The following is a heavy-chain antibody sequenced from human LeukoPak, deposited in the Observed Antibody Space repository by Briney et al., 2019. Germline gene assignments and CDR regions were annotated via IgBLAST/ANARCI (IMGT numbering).Heavy chain of an antibody. CDR2: IWYDGSNK. Sequence: PGGSLRLSCAASGFTFSDSGMHWVRQAPGKGLEWVAVIWYDGSNKYYADSVKGRFTISRDNSKNTLYLQMNSLGAEDTAVYYCARDSGVGGVIINRKPLDYWGQGTLVTVSS. CDR1: GFTFSDSG. D-gene: IGHD3-10*01. J-gene: IGHJ4*02. CDR3: ARDSGVGGVIINRKPLDY. V-gene: IGHV3-33*01.